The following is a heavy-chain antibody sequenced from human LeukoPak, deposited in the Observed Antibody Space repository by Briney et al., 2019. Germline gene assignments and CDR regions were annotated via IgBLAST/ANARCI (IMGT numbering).Heavy chain of an antibody. J-gene: IGHJ4*02. CDR3: ARDTGPLSFGGQ. CDR2: IKPDGSVK. D-gene: IGHD3-10*01. CDR1: GFTFSANW. V-gene: IGHV3-7*04. Sequence: PGGSLRLSCAASGFTFSANWMTWVRQAPGRGLEWVANIKPDGSVKYYLDSVKGRFTISRDNAKNSLYLQMNSLRVEDTAVYYCARDTGPLSFGGQGGQGTLVTVSS.